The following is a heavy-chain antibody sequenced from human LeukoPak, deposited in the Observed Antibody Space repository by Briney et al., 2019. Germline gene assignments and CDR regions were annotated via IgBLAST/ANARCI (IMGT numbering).Heavy chain of an antibody. J-gene: IGHJ5*02. V-gene: IGHV4-34*01. CDR1: GGSFSEYY. CDR3: VHFWSGYST. D-gene: IGHD3-3*01. CDR2: TNHSGST. Sequence: PSETLSLTCSVYGGSFSEYYWTWIRQPPGKGLEWIGETNHSGSTSYNPSLNSRVTISVDTSKNQFSLILSSVTAADTAVYYCVHFWSGYSTLGQGTLVTVSS.